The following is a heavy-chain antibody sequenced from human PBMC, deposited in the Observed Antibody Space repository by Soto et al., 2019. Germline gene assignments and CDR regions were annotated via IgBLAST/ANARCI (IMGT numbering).Heavy chain of an antibody. CDR1: GATVSRFA. Sequence: QVQLVQSGTEMKKPGSSVKVSCKVSGATVSRFAINGVRQAPGQGLEWMGGIIPIFGTANYAQKFHGRVTIHADDSTSKAYMELSSLRSQDTAVYYCARAYSLYGMDVWGQGTTITVSS. V-gene: IGHV1-69*12. D-gene: IGHD2-21*01. CDR2: IIPIFGTA. J-gene: IGHJ6*02. CDR3: ARAYSLYGMDV.